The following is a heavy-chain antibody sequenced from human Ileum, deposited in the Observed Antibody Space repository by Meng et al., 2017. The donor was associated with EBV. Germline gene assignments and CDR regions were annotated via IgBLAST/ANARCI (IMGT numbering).Heavy chain of an antibody. D-gene: IGHD3-10*01. Sequence: QVQLVQLGAGVKKPGASVKVSCKASGYTFTGYYMHWVRQAPGQGLEWMGRINPNSGGTNYAQKFQGRVTMTRDTSISTAYMELSRLRSDDTAVYYCARVGYGSGSFRFDYWGQGTLVTVSS. CDR2: INPNSGGT. CDR3: ARVGYGSGSFRFDY. J-gene: IGHJ4*02. V-gene: IGHV1-2*06. CDR1: GYTFTGYY.